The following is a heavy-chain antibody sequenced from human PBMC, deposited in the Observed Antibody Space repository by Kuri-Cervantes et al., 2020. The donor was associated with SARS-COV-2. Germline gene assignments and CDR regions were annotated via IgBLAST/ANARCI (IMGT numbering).Heavy chain of an antibody. D-gene: IGHD2-15*01. CDR1: YESFSGYY. CDR2: ISHIGST. Sequence: SQTLSLTCAVHYESFSGYYWSWIRQPPGKGLEWIGEISHIGSTNYNPSLKSRLTISVDTSKNQFSLTLSSVTAADTAIYYCARDNAVVAAAGNYSYYAMDVWGQGTTVTVSS. CDR3: ARDNAVVAAAGNYSYYAMDV. J-gene: IGHJ6*02. V-gene: IGHV4-34*01.